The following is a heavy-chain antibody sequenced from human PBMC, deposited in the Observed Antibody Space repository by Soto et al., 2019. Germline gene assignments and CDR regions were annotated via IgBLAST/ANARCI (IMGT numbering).Heavy chain of an antibody. CDR2: ISWDGDSA. Sequence: PGGSLRLSWAVAGFTFDDYTIHCVRQTPGKGLECVSLISWDGDSAYYADSLRGRFTIYRDNSQHSLFLQMNNVRAEDAALYFCAKGTRGNSPELDFWGQGTLVTVSS. V-gene: IGHV3-43*01. CDR1: GFTFDDYT. CDR3: AKGTRGNSPELDF. D-gene: IGHD1-1*01. J-gene: IGHJ4*02.